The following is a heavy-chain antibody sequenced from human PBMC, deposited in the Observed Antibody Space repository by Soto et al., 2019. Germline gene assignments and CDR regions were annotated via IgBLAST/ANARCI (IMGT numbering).Heavy chain of an antibody. Sequence: GGSLRLSCAASGFTFSSYGMHWVRQAPGKGLEWVAVIWYDGSNKYCADSVKGRFTISRDNSKNTLYLQMNSLRAEDTAVYYCARGHSSGWSADYWGQGTLVTVSS. CDR1: GFTFSSYG. V-gene: IGHV3-33*08. CDR2: IWYDGSNK. J-gene: IGHJ4*02. CDR3: ARGHSSGWSADY. D-gene: IGHD6-19*01.